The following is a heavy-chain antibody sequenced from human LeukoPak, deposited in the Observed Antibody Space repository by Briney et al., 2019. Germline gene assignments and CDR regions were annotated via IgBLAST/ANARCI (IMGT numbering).Heavy chain of an antibody. J-gene: IGHJ3*02. CDR1: GGSISSGDYY. Sequence: PSETLSLTCTVSGGSISSGDYYWSWIRQPPGKGLEWIGYIYYSGSTYYNPSLKSRVTISVDTSKNQFSLKLSSVTAADTAVYYCARDRNGDQRANAFDIWGQGTMVTVSS. V-gene: IGHV4-30-4*01. D-gene: IGHD2-21*02. CDR2: IYYSGST. CDR3: ARDRNGDQRANAFDI.